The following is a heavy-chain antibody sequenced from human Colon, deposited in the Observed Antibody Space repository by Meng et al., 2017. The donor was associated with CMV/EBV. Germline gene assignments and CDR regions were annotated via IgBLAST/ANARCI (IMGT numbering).Heavy chain of an antibody. CDR1: GVVFSDYA. J-gene: IGHJ5*02. Sequence: SGVVFSDYARTWVRQAPGKGLEWVSVISDSLYTNYGDPVKGRFTISRDNSKNTVFLQMNSLRADDTGIYFCAKIRKGGYCSGGSCFDTWGQGTLVTVSS. V-gene: IGHV3-23*01. CDR2: ISDSLYT. CDR3: AKIRKGGYCSGGSCFDT. D-gene: IGHD2-8*02.